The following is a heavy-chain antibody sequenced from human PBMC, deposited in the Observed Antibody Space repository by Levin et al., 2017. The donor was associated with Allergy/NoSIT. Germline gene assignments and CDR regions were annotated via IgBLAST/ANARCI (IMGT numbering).Heavy chain of an antibody. CDR2: IYYSGST. Sequence: SETLSLTCTVSGGSISSGGHYWSWIRQHPGTGLEWIGYIYYSGSTSYNPSLKSRLTISVDTSKNQFSLKLGSVTAADTAVYYCVRGHSGGDWYFDLWGRGTLVTVSS. V-gene: IGHV4-31*03. CDR3: VRGHSGGDWYFDL. J-gene: IGHJ2*01. D-gene: IGHD1-14*01. CDR1: GGSISSGGHY.